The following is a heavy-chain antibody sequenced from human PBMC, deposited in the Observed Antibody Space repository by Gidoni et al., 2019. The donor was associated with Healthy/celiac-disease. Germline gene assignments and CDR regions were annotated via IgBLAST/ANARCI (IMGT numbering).Heavy chain of an antibody. V-gene: IGHV3-33*01. Sequence: QVQLVESGGGVVQPGRSLRLSCAASGFPFSSYGMHWVRQAPGKGLEWVAVIWYDGSNKYYADSVKGRFTISRDNSKNTLYLQMNSLRAEDTAVYYCARDRSSWNPDAFDIWGQGTMVTVSS. CDR2: IWYDGSNK. CDR1: GFPFSSYG. CDR3: ARDRSSWNPDAFDI. J-gene: IGHJ3*02. D-gene: IGHD6-13*01.